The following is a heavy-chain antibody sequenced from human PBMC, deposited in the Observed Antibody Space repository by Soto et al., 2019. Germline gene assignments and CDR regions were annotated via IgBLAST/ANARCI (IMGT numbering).Heavy chain of an antibody. D-gene: IGHD2-8*02. J-gene: IGHJ6*02. V-gene: IGHV1-69*02. CDR1: GGTFSRYT. Sequence: QVQLVQSGAEVKKPGSSVKVSCKASGGTFSRYTFTWVRQAPGQGLEWMGRIIPILDIPNYAQNFQGRVTLTADKATSTAYRELSSLTSDDTAVYYCACHFTGVLVLGTSPPGGDNYGWDVWGQGTTVTVSS. CDR3: ACHFTGVLVLGTSPPGGDNYGWDV. CDR2: IIPILDIP.